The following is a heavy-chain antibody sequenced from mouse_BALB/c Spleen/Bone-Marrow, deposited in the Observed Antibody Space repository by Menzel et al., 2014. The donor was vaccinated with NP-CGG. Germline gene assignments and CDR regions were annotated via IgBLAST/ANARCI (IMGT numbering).Heavy chain of an antibody. J-gene: IGHJ3*01. D-gene: IGHD2-14*01. V-gene: IGHV14-3*02. CDR3: ARRGDRYEAWFPY. CDR1: GFNIKDSY. CDR2: IDPANGNT. Sequence: EVQLQESGAELVKPAASVRLSCTASGFNIKDSYMHWVEQRPEQGLEWIGRIDPANGNTKYGPKFQGKATIALDTSSNTAYLQLSSLTSEDTAVYFGARRGDRYEAWFPYWGQGTLVTVSA.